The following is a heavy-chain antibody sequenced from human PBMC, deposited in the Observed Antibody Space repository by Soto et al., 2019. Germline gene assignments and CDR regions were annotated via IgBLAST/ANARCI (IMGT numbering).Heavy chain of an antibody. CDR2: IYSGGST. CDR3: ASSSGYYYPFDY. D-gene: IGHD3-22*01. Sequence: GGSLRLSCAASGLTVSSNYMNWVRQAPGKGLEWVSVIYSGGSTHYADSVKGRFTISRDNSKNTLYLQMNSLRAEDTAVYYCASSSGYYYPFDYWGQGSLVTVSS. CDR1: GLTVSSNY. V-gene: IGHV3-66*01. J-gene: IGHJ4*02.